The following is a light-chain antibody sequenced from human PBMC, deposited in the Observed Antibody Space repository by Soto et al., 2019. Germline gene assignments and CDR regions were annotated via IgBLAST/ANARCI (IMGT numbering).Light chain of an antibody. CDR1: QSVSSSY. J-gene: IGKJ4*01. Sequence: EIVLTQSPGTLSLSPGERATLSCRASQSVSSSYLAWYPQKPGQAPRLLIYGASSRATGIPDRFSGSGSGTDFTLTISRLEPEDFAVYYCQQYGSSPLTFGGGNKVDIK. CDR2: GAS. V-gene: IGKV3-20*01. CDR3: QQYGSSPLT.